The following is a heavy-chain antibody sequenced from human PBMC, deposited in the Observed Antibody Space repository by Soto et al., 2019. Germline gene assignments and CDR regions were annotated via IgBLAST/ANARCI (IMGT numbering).Heavy chain of an antibody. CDR2: ISAYNGNT. J-gene: IGHJ5*02. CDR1: GYTFTSYG. D-gene: IGHD3-10*01. V-gene: IGHV1-18*01. Sequence: ASVKVSCKASGYTFTSYGISWVRQAPGQRLEWMGWISAYNGNTNYAQKLQGRVTMTTDTSTSTAYMELRSLRSDDTAVYYCASWNVNGSGSLWWFDPWGQGTLVTVSS. CDR3: ASWNVNGSGSLWWFDP.